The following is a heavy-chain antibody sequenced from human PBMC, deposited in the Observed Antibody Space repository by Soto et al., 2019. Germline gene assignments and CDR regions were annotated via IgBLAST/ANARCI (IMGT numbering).Heavy chain of an antibody. V-gene: IGHV3-74*01. Sequence: DVQLVESGGGLVQPGGSLRVSCAASGFTLGSHRIHWVRQPPGKGLEWVSRIDTDGGGTSYADSVKGRFTISTDNAKNTVYLQMKGLRAGDTAVYYCATVFDLWGQGTMVTVSS. J-gene: IGHJ5*02. CDR2: IDTDGGGT. CDR1: GFTLGSHR. CDR3: ATVFDL.